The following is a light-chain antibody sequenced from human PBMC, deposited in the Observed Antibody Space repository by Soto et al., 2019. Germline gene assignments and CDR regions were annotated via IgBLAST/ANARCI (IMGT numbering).Light chain of an antibody. Sequence: DIPMTQSPSSLSASVGDRVTITCRASQGISNYLAWYQQIPGKVPKLLISAASTLQSGVPSRFSGSGSGTDFTHTISSLQPEDVATYYCQKYTNVPAFGGATKVEIK. CDR2: AAS. J-gene: IGKJ4*01. V-gene: IGKV1-27*01. CDR1: QGISNY. CDR3: QKYTNVPA.